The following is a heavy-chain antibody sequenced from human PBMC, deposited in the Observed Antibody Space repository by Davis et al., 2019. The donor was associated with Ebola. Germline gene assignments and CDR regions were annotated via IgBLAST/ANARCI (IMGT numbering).Heavy chain of an antibody. V-gene: IGHV1-2*02. CDR3: ARDGGYCGGDCYSGGMDV. J-gene: IGHJ6*02. D-gene: IGHD2-21*02. CDR2: INPNSGGT. CDR1: GYTFTSYY. Sequence: ASVKVSCKASGYTFTSYYMHWVRQAPGQGLEWMGWINPNSGGTNYAQKFQGRVTMTRDTSISTAYMELSRLRSDDTAVYYCARDGGYCGGDCYSGGMDVWGQGTTVTVSS.